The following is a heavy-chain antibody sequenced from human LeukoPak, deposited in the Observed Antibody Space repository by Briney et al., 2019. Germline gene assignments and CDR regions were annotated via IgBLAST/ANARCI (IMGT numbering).Heavy chain of an antibody. J-gene: IGHJ6*02. D-gene: IGHD3-10*01. CDR2: IYSGGST. CDR3: AREEYGSERDYYYYYGMDV. Sequence: GGSLRLSCAASGFTFSSNYMSWVRQARGKGLEGVSVIYSGGSTYYADSVTGRFTISRDNSKNTLYLQMNSLRAEDTAVYYCAREEYGSERDYYYYYGMDVWGQGTTVTVSS. V-gene: IGHV3-66*02. CDR1: GFTFSSNY.